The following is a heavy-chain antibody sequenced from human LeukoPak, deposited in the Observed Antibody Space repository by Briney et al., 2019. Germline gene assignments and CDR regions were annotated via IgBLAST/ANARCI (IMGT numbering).Heavy chain of an antibody. V-gene: IGHV4-34*01. J-gene: IGHJ4*02. Sequence: SETLSLTCAVYGGSFSGYYWSWIRQPPGKGLEWIGEINHSGSTNYNPSLKSRVTISVDTSKNQFSLKLSSVTAADTAVYYCARDPRASSGWYDYWGQGTLVTVSS. CDR2: INHSGST. CDR3: ARDPRASSGWYDY. CDR1: GGSFSGYY. D-gene: IGHD6-19*01.